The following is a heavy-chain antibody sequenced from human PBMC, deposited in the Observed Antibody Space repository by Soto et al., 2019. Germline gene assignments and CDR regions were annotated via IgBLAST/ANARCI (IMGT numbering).Heavy chain of an antibody. J-gene: IGHJ4*02. D-gene: IGHD2-8*02. CDR1: GGSFSGYS. Sequence: QVQLQQWGAGLLKPSETLSLTCAVYGGSFSGYSWTWIRQPPGTGLEWIGEINHSGSTNYNPSLKGRVTISVDTSKNHLSLKLTSVTAADTAVYYCARDKITGLFDYWGQGTLVTVSS. CDR2: INHSGST. V-gene: IGHV4-34*01. CDR3: ARDKITGLFDY.